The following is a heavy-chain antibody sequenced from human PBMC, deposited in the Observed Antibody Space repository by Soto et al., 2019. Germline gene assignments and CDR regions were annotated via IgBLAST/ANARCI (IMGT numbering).Heavy chain of an antibody. D-gene: IGHD3-10*01. CDR1: GFSFNIAW. CDR3: STGNYGSLGI. V-gene: IGHV3-15*07. J-gene: IGHJ4*02. CDR2: AKSKNSGGTT. Sequence: EVQLVESGGGLVKSGGSLRLSCSASGFSFNIAWMNWVRQAPVEELEWVGRAKSKNSGGTTEYAAPVKTRFSISRDDSKNMLYLQMNSLKTEDTAVYYCSTGNYGSLGIWGQGTLVTVSS.